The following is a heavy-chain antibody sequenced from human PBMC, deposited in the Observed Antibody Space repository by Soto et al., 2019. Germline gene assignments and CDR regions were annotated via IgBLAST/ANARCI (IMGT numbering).Heavy chain of an antibody. D-gene: IGHD5-18*01. CDR1: GYTFTSYG. Sequence: AAVKVSCKASGYTFTSYGIGWVRQAPGQGLEWMGWISTYNGVTNYAQKLQGRVTMTTDTSTSTAYMDLRRLRSDDTAVYYCARFSGHSYGQPNYFLDYWGQGTLVTVSS. CDR2: ISTYNGVT. V-gene: IGHV1-18*01. J-gene: IGHJ4*01. CDR3: ARFSGHSYGQPNYFLDY.